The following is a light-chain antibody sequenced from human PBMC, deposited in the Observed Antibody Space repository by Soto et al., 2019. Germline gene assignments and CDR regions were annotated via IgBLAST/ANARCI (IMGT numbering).Light chain of an antibody. J-gene: IGKJ4*01. V-gene: IGKV3-15*01. CDR1: QSVSSN. Sequence: MTQSPSTLSVSPGERATLSCRASQSVSSNLAWYQQKPGQAPRLLIYGASTRATGIPARFSGSGSGTEFTLTISSLQSEDFAVYYCQQYNNWPPTFGGGTKVDI. CDR3: QQYNNWPPT. CDR2: GAS.